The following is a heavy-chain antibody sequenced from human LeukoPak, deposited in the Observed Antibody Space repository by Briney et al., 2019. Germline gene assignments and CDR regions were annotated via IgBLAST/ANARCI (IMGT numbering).Heavy chain of an antibody. V-gene: IGHV4-59*01. CDR3: ARGPDTAMVVDY. D-gene: IGHD5-18*01. CDR1: GGSISSYY. CDR2: TYYSGST. Sequence: SETLSLTCTVSGGSISSYYWSWIRQPPGKGLEWIGYTYYSGSTNYNPSLKSRVTISVDTSKNQFSLKLSSVTAADTAVYYCARGPDTAMVVDYWGQGTLVTVSS. J-gene: IGHJ4*02.